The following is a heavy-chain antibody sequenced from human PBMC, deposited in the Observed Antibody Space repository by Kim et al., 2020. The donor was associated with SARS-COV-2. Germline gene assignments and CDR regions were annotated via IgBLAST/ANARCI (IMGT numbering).Heavy chain of an antibody. CDR2: IIPILGIA. Sequence: SVKVSCKASGGTFSSYAISWVRQAPGQGLEWMGRIIPILGIANYAQKFQGRVTITADKSTSTAYMELSSLRSEDTAVYYCAGPMTTVTTKGAGGMDVWGQGTTVTVSS. J-gene: IGHJ6*02. D-gene: IGHD4-17*01. CDR1: GGTFSSYA. V-gene: IGHV1-69*04. CDR3: AGPMTTVTTKGAGGMDV.